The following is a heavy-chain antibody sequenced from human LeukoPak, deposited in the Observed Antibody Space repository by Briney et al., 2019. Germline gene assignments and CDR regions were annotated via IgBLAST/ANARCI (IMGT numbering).Heavy chain of an antibody. J-gene: IGHJ4*02. CDR2: INPNGCST. V-gene: IGHV1-46*01. CDR1: GYTFTNCY. Sequence: ASVTVSCKASGYTFTNCYMHWLRQPPAQGLEWMGIINPNGCSTSYAQKFQGRVTMTRDMSTSTVYMELSSLRSEDTAVYYCARGYGDYGWDYWGQGTLVTVSS. CDR3: ARGYGDYGWDY. D-gene: IGHD4-17*01.